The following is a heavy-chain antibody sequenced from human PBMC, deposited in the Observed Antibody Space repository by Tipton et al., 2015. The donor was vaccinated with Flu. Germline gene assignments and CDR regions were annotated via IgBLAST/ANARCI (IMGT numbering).Heavy chain of an antibody. CDR2: ITPVADTA. V-gene: IGHV1-69*01. CDR1: GGSLRSYG. D-gene: IGHD6-19*01. CDR3: ARSGYTSGWYEYKWFDL. Sequence: QLVQSGAEVKKPGSSVKVSCKASGGSLRSYGISWVRQAPGQGLEWMGGITPVADTANYVQKFQGRVTIIVDESTSTAYMELRSLRYEDTAVYYCARSGYTSGWYEYKWFDLWGQGTLVTVSS. J-gene: IGHJ5*02.